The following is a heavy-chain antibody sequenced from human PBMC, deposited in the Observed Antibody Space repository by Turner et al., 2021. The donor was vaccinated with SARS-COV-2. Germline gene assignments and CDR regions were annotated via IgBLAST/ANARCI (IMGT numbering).Heavy chain of an antibody. J-gene: IGHJ3*02. V-gene: IGHV3-23*01. CDR2: ISGKTYST. CDR1: GFPFNTYA. Sequence: EVQLLESGGGLVQPGGSLSLSCAPSGFPFNTYAMTWVRQAPGKGLQWVSTISGKTYSTDYADSVKGRFTISRDNFKNTLYLQMNSLRAEDTAVYYCANVRRDGPFDAFDIWGQGTMVTVSS. CDR3: ANVRRDGPFDAFDI. D-gene: IGHD3-10*02.